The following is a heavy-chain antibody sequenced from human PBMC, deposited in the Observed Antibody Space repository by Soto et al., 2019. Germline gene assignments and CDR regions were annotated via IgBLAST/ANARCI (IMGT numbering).Heavy chain of an antibody. Sequence: QVQLQQWGAGLLKPSETLSLTCAVYGGSFSGYYWSWIRQPPGKGLEWIGKINHSGSTNYNPSLKSRVTISVDTSKNQFSLKLSSVTAADTAVYYCARDPFWEQQLVTAGFDYWGQGTLVTVSS. J-gene: IGHJ4*02. CDR3: ARDPFWEQQLVTAGFDY. CDR2: INHSGST. V-gene: IGHV4-34*01. CDR1: GGSFSGYY. D-gene: IGHD6-13*01.